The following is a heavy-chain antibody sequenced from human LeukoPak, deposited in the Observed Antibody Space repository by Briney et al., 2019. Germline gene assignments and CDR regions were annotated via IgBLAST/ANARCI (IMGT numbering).Heavy chain of an antibody. CDR2: IYYSGST. CDR1: GGSISSYY. J-gene: IGHJ2*01. Sequence: SETLSLTCTVSGGSISSYYWSWIRQPPGKGLEWIGYIYYSGSTNYNPSLKSRVTISVDTSKNQFSLKLSSVTAADTAVYYCARDGYDSSAAWGYFDLWGRGTLVTVSS. CDR3: ARDGYDSSAAWGYFDL. V-gene: IGHV4-59*01. D-gene: IGHD3-22*01.